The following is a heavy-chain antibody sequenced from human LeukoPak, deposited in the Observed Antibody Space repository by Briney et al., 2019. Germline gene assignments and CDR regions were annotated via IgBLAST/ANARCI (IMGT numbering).Heavy chain of an antibody. CDR1: GYTFTSYY. CDR3: ARDLGYGSAHFDY. V-gene: IGHV1-2*02. J-gene: IGHJ4*02. CDR2: INPNSGGT. D-gene: IGHD3-10*01. Sequence: GASVKVSCKASGYTFTSYYMHWVRQAPGQGLEWMGWINPNSGGTNYAQKFQGRVTMTRDTSISTAYMELSRLRSDDTAVYYCARDLGYGSAHFDYWGQGTLVTVSS.